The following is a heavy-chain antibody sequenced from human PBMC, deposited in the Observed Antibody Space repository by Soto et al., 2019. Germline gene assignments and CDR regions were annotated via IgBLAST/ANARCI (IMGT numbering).Heavy chain of an antibody. CDR1: GFSFSDAY. D-gene: IGHD3-16*02. Sequence: GGSLRLSCAASGFSFSDAYMSWIRQAPGKGLEWVSYISSSSSTIYYADSVKGRFTISRDNAKNSLYLQMNSLRAEDTAVYYCARDFYYFWGSYRSPFDYWGKGTLVPVSS. V-gene: IGHV3-11*04. CDR3: ARDFYYFWGSYRSPFDY. CDR2: ISSSSSTI. J-gene: IGHJ4*02.